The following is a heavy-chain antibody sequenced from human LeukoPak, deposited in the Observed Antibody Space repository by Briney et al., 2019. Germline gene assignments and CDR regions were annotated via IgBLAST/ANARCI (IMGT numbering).Heavy chain of an antibody. CDR2: ICYSGST. V-gene: IGHV4-59*01. CDR3: ARDTSGRFDY. Sequence: SETLSLTCTVSGGSISSYYRSWIRQPPGKGLEWIGYICYSGSTNYNPSLKSRVTISVDTSKNQFSLKLSSVTAADTAVYYCARDTSGRFDYWGQGTLVTVSS. CDR1: GGSISSYY. D-gene: IGHD2-15*01. J-gene: IGHJ4*02.